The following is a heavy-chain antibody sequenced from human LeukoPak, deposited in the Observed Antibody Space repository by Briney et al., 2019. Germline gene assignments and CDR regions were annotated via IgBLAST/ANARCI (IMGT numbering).Heavy chain of an antibody. Sequence: PSETLSLTCTVSGGSISSGGYXWSWXRXXXXXXXEWIGYIYYSGSTYYNPSLKSRVTISVDTSKNQFSLKLSSVTAADTAVYYCARDLHSSSSYWGQGTLVTVSS. CDR3: ARDLHSSSSY. CDR1: GGSISSGGYX. J-gene: IGHJ4*02. CDR2: IYYSGST. D-gene: IGHD6-6*01. V-gene: IGHV4-31*03.